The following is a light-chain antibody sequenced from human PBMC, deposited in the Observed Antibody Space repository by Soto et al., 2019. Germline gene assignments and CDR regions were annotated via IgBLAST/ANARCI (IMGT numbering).Light chain of an antibody. J-gene: IGKJ1*01. Sequence: DIHMTQSPSSLSASEGDRVAITCRASQSISTYLNWFQQKPGKAPKLLIYAASSLQSGVPSRFSGSGSGTDFTLIISTLHPEDFATYYCKQTYSTPRTFGPGTKVDIK. V-gene: IGKV1-39*01. CDR2: AAS. CDR3: KQTYSTPRT. CDR1: QSISTY.